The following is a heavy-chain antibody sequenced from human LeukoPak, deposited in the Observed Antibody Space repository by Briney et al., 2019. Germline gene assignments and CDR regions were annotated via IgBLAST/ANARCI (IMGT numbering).Heavy chain of an antibody. V-gene: IGHV1-46*03. Sequence: GASVKVSCKASGYTFTGYYMHWVRQAPGQGLEWMGIINPSGGSTSYAQKFQGRVTMTEDTSTDTAYMELSSLRSEDTAVYYCATSGYYDNWFDPWGQGTLVTVSS. D-gene: IGHD3-3*01. CDR2: INPSGGST. J-gene: IGHJ5*02. CDR1: GYTFTGYY. CDR3: ATSGYYDNWFDP.